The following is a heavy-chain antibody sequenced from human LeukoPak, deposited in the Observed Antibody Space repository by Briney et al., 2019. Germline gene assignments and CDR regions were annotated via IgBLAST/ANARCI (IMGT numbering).Heavy chain of an antibody. CDR3: AGGSGWLFDY. V-gene: IGHV4-59*01. J-gene: IGHJ4*02. Sequence: SETLSLTCSVSGGSISSYYWSWIRQPPGKGLEWIGYLYYSGSTNSNPSLKSRVTMSVDTSKNQFSLTLSSVTAADTAVYYCAGGSGWLFDYWGQGIPVTVSP. CDR1: GGSISSYY. D-gene: IGHD6-19*01. CDR2: LYYSGST.